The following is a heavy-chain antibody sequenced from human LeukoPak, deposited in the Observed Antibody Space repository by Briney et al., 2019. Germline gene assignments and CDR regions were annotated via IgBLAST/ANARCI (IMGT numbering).Heavy chain of an antibody. Sequence: SETLSLTCTVSGGSISSYYWSWIRQPPGKGLEWIGYIYYSGSTNYNPSLKSRVTISVDTSKNQFSLKLSAVTAADTAVYYCARPGVGSGRYGAFDIWGQGTMVTVSS. D-gene: IGHD5-18*01. V-gene: IGHV4-59*08. CDR2: IYYSGST. CDR3: ARPGVGSGRYGAFDI. J-gene: IGHJ3*02. CDR1: GGSISSYY.